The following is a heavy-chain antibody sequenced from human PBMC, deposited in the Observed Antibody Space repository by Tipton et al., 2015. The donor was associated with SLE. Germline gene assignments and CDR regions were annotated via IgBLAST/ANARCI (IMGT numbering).Heavy chain of an antibody. V-gene: IGHV4-34*01. Sequence: KPSETLSLTCTVYGGSFSGYYWSWIRQPPGKGLEWIGEINQSGSTNYNPSLTSRGTISVDMSKKQVSLRLTSVTAADTAVYFCARGKGIAGRPGDAFDIWGQGTVVTVSS. D-gene: IGHD6-6*01. J-gene: IGHJ3*02. CDR2: INQSGST. CDR1: GGSFSGYY. CDR3: ARGKGIAGRPGDAFDI.